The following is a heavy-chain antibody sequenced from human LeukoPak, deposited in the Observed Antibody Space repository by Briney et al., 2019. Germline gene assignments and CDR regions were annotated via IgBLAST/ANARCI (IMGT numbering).Heavy chain of an antibody. D-gene: IGHD4/OR15-4a*01. J-gene: IGHJ5*02. CDR2: INPNSGGT. Sequence: GASVKVSCKASGYTFTGYYMHWVRQAPGQGLEWMGWINPNSGGTNYAQKFQGRVTMTRDTSISTAYMELSRLRSDNTAVYYCARDSSATRTDFMTIAKGFDPWGQGTLVTVSS. V-gene: IGHV1-2*02. CDR3: ARDSSATRTDFMTIAKGFDP. CDR1: GYTFTGYY.